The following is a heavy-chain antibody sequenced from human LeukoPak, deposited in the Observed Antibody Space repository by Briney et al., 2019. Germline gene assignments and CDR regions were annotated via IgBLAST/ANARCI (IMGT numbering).Heavy chain of an antibody. CDR2: ISGSGGST. J-gene: IGHJ6*02. V-gene: IGHV3-23*01. CDR3: AKLNDNYYYYGMDV. CDR1: GFTFSTYA. D-gene: IGHD1-1*01. Sequence: GGSLRLSCAASGFTFSTYAMSWVRQAPGKGLEWVSLISGSGGSTYYADSVKGRFTISRDNSKNTLYLQMNSLRAEDTAVYYCAKLNDNYYYYGMDVWGQGTTVTVSS.